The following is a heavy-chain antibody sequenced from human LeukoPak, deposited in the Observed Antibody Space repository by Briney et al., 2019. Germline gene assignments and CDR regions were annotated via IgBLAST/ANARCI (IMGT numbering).Heavy chain of an antibody. Sequence: SETLSLTCTVSGGSISSSSYYWGWIRQPPGKGLEWIGRIYTSGSTNYNPSLKSRVTMSVDTSKNQFSLKLSPVTAADTAVYYCARESYYDSSGSLGYWGQGTLVTVSS. CDR1: GGSISSSSYY. V-gene: IGHV4-39*07. CDR3: ARESYYDSSGSLGY. D-gene: IGHD3-22*01. CDR2: IYTSGST. J-gene: IGHJ4*02.